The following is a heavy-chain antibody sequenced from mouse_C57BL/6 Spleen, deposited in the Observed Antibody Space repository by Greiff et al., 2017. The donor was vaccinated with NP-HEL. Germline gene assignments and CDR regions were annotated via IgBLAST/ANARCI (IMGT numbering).Heavy chain of an antibody. Sequence: QVHVKQSGAELVKPGASVKISCKASGYAFSSYWMNWVKQRPGKGLEWIGQIYPGDGDTNYNGKFKGKATLTADKSSSTAYMQLSSLTSEDSAVYFCANYGSSYYLDYWGQGTTLTVSS. CDR2: IYPGDGDT. J-gene: IGHJ2*01. CDR1: GYAFSSYW. D-gene: IGHD1-1*01. CDR3: ANYGSSYYLDY. V-gene: IGHV1-80*01.